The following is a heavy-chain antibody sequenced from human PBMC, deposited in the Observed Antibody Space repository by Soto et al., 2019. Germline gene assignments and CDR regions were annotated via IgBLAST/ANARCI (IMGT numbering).Heavy chain of an antibody. J-gene: IGHJ4*02. CDR1: GGSISSSSYY. D-gene: IGHD3-16*02. CDR2: IYYSGST. CDR3: ARLRPARSFLGGVIVIFDY. V-gene: IGHV4-39*01. Sequence: SETLSLTCTVSGGSISSSSYYWGWIRQPPGKGLEWIGSIYYSGSTYYNPSLKSRVTISVDTSKNQFSLKLSSVTAADTAVYYCARLRPARSFLGGVIVIFDYGAQGPLVTVSS.